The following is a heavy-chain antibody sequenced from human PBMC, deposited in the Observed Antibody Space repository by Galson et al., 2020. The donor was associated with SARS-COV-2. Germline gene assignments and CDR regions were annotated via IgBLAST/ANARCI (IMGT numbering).Heavy chain of an antibody. CDR2: ISSSGTTI. V-gene: IGHV3-48*03. CDR3: ARDWALDY. CDR1: GFTFSSYD. D-gene: IGHD3-16*01. Sequence: GGSLRLSCAASGFTFSSYDMNWVRQAPGKGLEWVSYISSSGTTIYYADSVKGRFTISRDNARNSLYLQVTSLRAEDTAVYYCARDWALDYWGQGTLVTVSS. J-gene: IGHJ4*02.